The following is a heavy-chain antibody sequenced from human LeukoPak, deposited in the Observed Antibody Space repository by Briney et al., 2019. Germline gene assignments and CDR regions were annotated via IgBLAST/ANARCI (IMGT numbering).Heavy chain of an antibody. V-gene: IGHV4-34*01. CDR2: INHSGST. CDR3: ARGSRPVYNLLTGKGYFDY. J-gene: IGHJ4*02. Sequence: PSETLSLTCAVYGGSFSGYYWSWIRQPPGKGLEWIGEINHSGSTNYNPSLKSRVTISVDTSKNQFSLKLSSVTAADTAVYYCARGSRPVYNLLTGKGYFDYWGQGTLLTVSS. D-gene: IGHD3-9*01. CDR1: GGSFSGYY.